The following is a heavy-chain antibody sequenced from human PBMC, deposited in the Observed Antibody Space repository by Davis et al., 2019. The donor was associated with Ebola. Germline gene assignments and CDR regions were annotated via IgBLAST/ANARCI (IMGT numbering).Heavy chain of an antibody. V-gene: IGHV3-23*01. CDR1: GFTFSSYA. J-gene: IGHJ4*02. CDR2: ISGSGGST. D-gene: IGHD3-16*01. Sequence: GGSLRLSCAASGFTFSSYAMSWVRQAPGKGLEWVSAISGSGGSTYYADSVKGRFTISRDNAKNSLFLEMNSLRVEDTAVYYCARTSYYDYVWLDWGQGTLVTVSS. CDR3: ARTSYYDYVWLD.